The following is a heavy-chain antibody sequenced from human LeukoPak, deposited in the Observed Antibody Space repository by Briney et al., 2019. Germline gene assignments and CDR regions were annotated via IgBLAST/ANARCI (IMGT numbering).Heavy chain of an antibody. CDR3: ARDFTQWLVDPELDY. CDR2: ISSSSSYI. D-gene: IGHD6-19*01. CDR1: GFTFSSYS. Sequence: PGGSLRLSCAASGFTFSSYSMNWVRQAPGRGLEWVSSISSSSSYIYYADSVKGRFTISRDNAKNSLYLQMNSLRAEDTAVYYCARDFTQWLVDPELDYWGQGTLVTVS. V-gene: IGHV3-21*01. J-gene: IGHJ4*02.